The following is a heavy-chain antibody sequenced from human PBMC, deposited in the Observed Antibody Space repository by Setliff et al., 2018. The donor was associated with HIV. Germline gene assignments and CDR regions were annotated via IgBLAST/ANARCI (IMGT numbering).Heavy chain of an antibody. D-gene: IGHD2-8*01. CDR1: GFTFSDFW. V-gene: IGHV3-7*03. CDR3: ARVLLRTNPLYGVASNWFDP. J-gene: IGHJ5*02. CDR2: ISPEGNKN. Sequence: HPGGSLRLSCAASGFTFSDFWMYWVRQAPGKGLEWVANISPEGNKNYYVGSVKGRFTSSRDNAKSSLFLQMSGLRPEDTAVYYCARVLLRTNPLYGVASNWFDPWGQGTLVTVSS.